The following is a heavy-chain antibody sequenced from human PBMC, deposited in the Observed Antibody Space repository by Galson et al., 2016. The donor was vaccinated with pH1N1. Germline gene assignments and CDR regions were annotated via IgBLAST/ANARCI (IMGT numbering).Heavy chain of an antibody. D-gene: IGHD3-16*01. CDR1: GYTFTNYA. Sequence: SVKVSCKASGYTFTNYAMNWVRQAPGQGLEWMGWINTNTGNPTYVQGFTGRFVFSLDTSVSTAYLQISGLKAEDTAVYYCARDGGGRLHVGELFGGRCQYYGMDVWGQGTTVTVSS. V-gene: IGHV7-4-1*02. CDR3: ARDGGGRLHVGELFGGRCQYYGMDV. CDR2: INTNTGNP. J-gene: IGHJ6*02.